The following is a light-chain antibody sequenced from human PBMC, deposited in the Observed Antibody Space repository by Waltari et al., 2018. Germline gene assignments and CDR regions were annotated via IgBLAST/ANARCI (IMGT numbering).Light chain of an antibody. CDR2: DVN. V-gene: IGLV2-14*01. Sequence: QSGLTQPASVSASPGESITISCPGTSAHIGGSDFVSWYQHHPGRAPKVLIFDVNHRPSVISDRFAGSKSGNTASLTISELQPEDDADYYCRSHSTNNIVLFGGGTKVTVL. CDR3: RSHSTNNIVL. J-gene: IGLJ2*01. CDR1: SAHIGGSDF.